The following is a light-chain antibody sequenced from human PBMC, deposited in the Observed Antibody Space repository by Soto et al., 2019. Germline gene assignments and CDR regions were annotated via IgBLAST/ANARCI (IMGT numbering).Light chain of an antibody. CDR1: QSVSSN. V-gene: IGKV3-15*01. CDR3: QQYSDWPLT. CDR2: GAS. J-gene: IGKJ4*01. Sequence: EIVRTQSPATLSVSPGERATLSCRASQSVSSNLAWYQQKPGQAPRLLIYGASTRATGIPARFSGSGSGTEFTLTFSSLQSEDFAVYYCQQYSDWPLTFGGGTKVEIK.